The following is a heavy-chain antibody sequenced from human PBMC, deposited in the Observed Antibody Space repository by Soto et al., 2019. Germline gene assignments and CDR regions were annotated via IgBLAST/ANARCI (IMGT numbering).Heavy chain of an antibody. V-gene: IGHV4-59*01. D-gene: IGHD6-13*01. CDR3: ARTGSWHNNFAY. CDR1: GGSINNYY. CDR2: IYYSGTT. J-gene: IGHJ4*02. Sequence: SETLSLTCTVSGGSINNYYWSWIRQPPGKGLEWIGYIYYSGTTKYNPSLKSRITISVDTSKNQFSLKLSSVSAADTAVYYCARTGSWHNNFAYWGKGTLVTVSS.